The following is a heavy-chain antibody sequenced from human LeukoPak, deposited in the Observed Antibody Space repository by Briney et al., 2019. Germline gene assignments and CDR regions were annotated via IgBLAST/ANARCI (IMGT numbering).Heavy chain of an antibody. CDR3: ARDGYSSSWPGGNWFDP. D-gene: IGHD6-13*01. CDR2: ISYDGSTK. V-gene: IGHV3-30*04. CDR1: GFTFSSYA. J-gene: IGHJ5*02. Sequence: GRSLRLSCAASGFTFSSYAIHWVRQAPGKGLEWVALISYDGSTKYSTDSVKGRFTISRDNSKNTLYLQMNSLRPEDTAVYYCARDGYSSSWPGGNWFDPWGQGTLVTVSS.